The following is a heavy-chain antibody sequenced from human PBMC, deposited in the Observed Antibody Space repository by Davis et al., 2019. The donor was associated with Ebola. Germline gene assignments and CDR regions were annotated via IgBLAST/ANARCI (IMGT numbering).Heavy chain of an antibody. CDR2: IYHSGST. CDR3: ARIWHTSGDFDY. Sequence: SETLSLTCAVSGGSISSSNWWSWVRQPPGKGLEWIGEIYHSGSTNYNPSLKSRVTISVDTSKNQFSLKLTSMTAADTAVYYCARIWHTSGDFDYWGQGTLVTVSS. J-gene: IGHJ4*02. D-gene: IGHD2-21*01. CDR1: GGSISSSNW. V-gene: IGHV4-4*02.